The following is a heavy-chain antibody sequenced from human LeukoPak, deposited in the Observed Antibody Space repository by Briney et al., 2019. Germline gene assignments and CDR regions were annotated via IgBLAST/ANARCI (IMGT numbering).Heavy chain of an antibody. Sequence: GGSLRLSCAASGFTVSSNYMSWVRQAPGKGLEWVSVIYSGGTTYYADSVKGRFTISRDNSKNTLYLQMNSLRAEDTAVYYCARLAKLRIAAAALGYWGQGTLVTVSS. J-gene: IGHJ4*02. CDR3: ARLAKLRIAAAALGY. CDR2: IYSGGTT. CDR1: GFTVSSNY. D-gene: IGHD6-13*01. V-gene: IGHV3-53*01.